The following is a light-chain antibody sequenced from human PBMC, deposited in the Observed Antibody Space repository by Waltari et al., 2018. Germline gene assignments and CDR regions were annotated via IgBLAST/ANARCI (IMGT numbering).Light chain of an antibody. J-gene: IGLJ2*01. Sequence: QSGLTQPPSVSGAPGQRVTISCTGSSSNIGAGNDVHWYQLLPGTAPNLLIYGNSDRPSGVPDRFSGSKEGTSAPRAITGLQAEDEADYYCQSYDSSLSGSIFGGGTKLTVL. V-gene: IGLV1-40*01. CDR1: SSNIGAGND. CDR3: QSYDSSLSGSI. CDR2: GNS.